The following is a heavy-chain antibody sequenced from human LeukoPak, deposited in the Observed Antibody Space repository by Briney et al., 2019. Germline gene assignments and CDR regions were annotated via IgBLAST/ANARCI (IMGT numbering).Heavy chain of an antibody. D-gene: IGHD4-17*01. CDR1: GYTFTGYY. Sequence: ASVKVSCKASGYTFTGYYMHWVRRAPGQGLEWMGWINPNSGGTNYAQKFQGRVTMTRDTSISTAYMELSRLRSDDTAVYYCARDRDYGDNWFDPWGQGTLVTVSS. CDR3: ARDRDYGDNWFDP. V-gene: IGHV1-2*02. J-gene: IGHJ5*02. CDR2: INPNSGGT.